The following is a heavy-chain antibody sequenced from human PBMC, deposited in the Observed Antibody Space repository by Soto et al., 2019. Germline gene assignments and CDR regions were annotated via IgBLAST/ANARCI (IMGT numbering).Heavy chain of an antibody. V-gene: IGHV4-34*01. Sequence: SETLSLTCAVYGGSFSGYYWSWIRQPPGKGLEWIGEINHSGSTNYKPSLKSRLTISVDTSKNQFSLKLSSVTAADTAVYYCARGLTTMNRGNWFDPWGQGTLVTV. CDR1: GGSFSGYY. CDR3: ARGLTTMNRGNWFDP. D-gene: IGHD3-22*01. CDR2: INHSGST. J-gene: IGHJ5*02.